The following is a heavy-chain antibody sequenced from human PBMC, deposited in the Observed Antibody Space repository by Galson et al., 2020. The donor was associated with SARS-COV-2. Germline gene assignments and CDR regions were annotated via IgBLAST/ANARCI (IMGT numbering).Heavy chain of an antibody. D-gene: IGHD6-13*01. CDR1: GFTFSDYY. V-gene: IGHV3-11*01. CDR3: ARGESSSWYLDYFDY. Sequence: GESLKISCAASGFTFSDYYMSWIRQAPGKGLEWVSYISSSGSTIYYADSVKGRFTISRDNAKNSLYLQMNSLRAEDTAVYYCARGESSSWYLDYFDYWGQGTLVTVSS. J-gene: IGHJ4*02. CDR2: ISSSGSTI.